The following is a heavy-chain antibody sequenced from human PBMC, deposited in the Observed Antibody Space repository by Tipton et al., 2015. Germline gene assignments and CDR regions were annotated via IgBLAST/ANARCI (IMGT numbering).Heavy chain of an antibody. D-gene: IGHD3-22*01. V-gene: IGHV4-4*07. CDR2: SYTSGST. CDR1: SGSISSYD. J-gene: IGHJ4*02. CDR3: ARTSYDSSGYFGGEDY. Sequence: TLSLTCTVSSGSISSYDWSWIRQPAGKGLEWIGRSYTSGSTNYNPSLKSRVTISVDTSKNQFSLKLSSVTAADTAVYYCARTSYDSSGYFGGEDYWGQGTLVTVSS.